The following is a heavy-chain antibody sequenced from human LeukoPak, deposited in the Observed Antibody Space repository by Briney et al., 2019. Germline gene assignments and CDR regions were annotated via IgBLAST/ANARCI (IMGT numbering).Heavy chain of an antibody. CDR3: ARGSQRGAAANYYGMDV. J-gene: IGHJ6*02. V-gene: IGHV3-74*01. CDR1: GFTFISFG. D-gene: IGHD2-2*01. CDR2: INSDGSST. Sequence: SGGSLRLSCAASGFTFISFGMHWVRQAPGKGLVWVSRINSDGSSTSYADSVKGRFTISRDNAKNTLYLQMNSLRAEDTAVYYCARGSQRGAAANYYGMDVWGQGTTVTVSS.